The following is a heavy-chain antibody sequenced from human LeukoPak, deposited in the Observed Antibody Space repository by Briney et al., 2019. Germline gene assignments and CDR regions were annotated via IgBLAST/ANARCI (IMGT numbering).Heavy chain of an antibody. CDR3: ARSKDDFWSGYYWYFDL. V-gene: IGHV1-2*02. J-gene: IGHJ2*01. CDR2: INPNSGGT. Sequence: ASVKVSCKASGYTFTGYYMHWVRQAPGQGLEWMGWINPNSGGTNYAQKFQGRVTMTRDTSISTAYMELSRLRSDDTAVYYCARSKDDFWSGYYWYFDLWGRGTLVTVSS. D-gene: IGHD3-3*01. CDR1: GYTFTGYY.